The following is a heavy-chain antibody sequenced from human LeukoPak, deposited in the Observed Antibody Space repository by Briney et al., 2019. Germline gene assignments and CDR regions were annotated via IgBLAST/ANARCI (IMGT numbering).Heavy chain of an antibody. CDR2: ISAYNGNT. D-gene: IGHD3-3*01. Sequence: ASVKVSCKAFGYTFTTSYLHWVRQAPGQGLEWMGWISAYNGNTNYAQKLQGRVTMTTDTSTSTAYMELRSLRSDDTAVYYCARDFVVNWFDPWGQGTLVTVSS. CDR1: GYTFTTSY. V-gene: IGHV1-18*04. J-gene: IGHJ5*02. CDR3: ARDFVVNWFDP.